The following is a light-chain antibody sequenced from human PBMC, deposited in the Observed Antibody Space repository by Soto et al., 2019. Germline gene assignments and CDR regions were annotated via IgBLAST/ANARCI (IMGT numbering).Light chain of an antibody. Sequence: QSALTQPASVSGSPGQSITISCTGTSSDVGGYNYVSWYQQHPGKAPKLMIYEVSNRPSGGSNRFAGSKSGHTAYLTLSGLQADDEEDYYCSSYTSSSSPYVFGTGTKVTVL. CDR3: SSYTSSSSPYV. CDR2: EVS. J-gene: IGLJ1*01. CDR1: SSDVGGYNY. V-gene: IGLV2-14*01.